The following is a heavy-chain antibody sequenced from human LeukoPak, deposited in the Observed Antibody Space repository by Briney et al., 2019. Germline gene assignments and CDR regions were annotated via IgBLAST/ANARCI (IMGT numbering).Heavy chain of an antibody. CDR2: ISSGGTTI. V-gene: IGHV3-11*01. J-gene: IGHJ4*02. D-gene: IGHD3-22*01. CDR3: ARDSSPRYYYDTGGHYYVY. Sequence: GGSLRLSCAASGFTFSDYYMTWIRQAPEKGLEWVSYISSGGTTIYYADSVKGRFTISRDNAKNSLYLQMNRLRAEDTAIYYCARDSSPRYYYDTGGHYYVYWGQGTLVTVSS. CDR1: GFTFSDYY.